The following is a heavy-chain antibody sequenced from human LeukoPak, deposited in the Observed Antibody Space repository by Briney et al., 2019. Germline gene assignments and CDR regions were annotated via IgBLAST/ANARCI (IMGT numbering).Heavy chain of an antibody. Sequence: AGGSLRLSCAASGFTFSSYGMNWVRQAPEKGLEWVSTIGRNGDRTYYADSVKGRFTISRDNSRNTLYLQMNSLRVEDTAVYYCARARSNYDYQVEYWGQGSLVTVSS. CDR3: ARARSNYDYQVEY. J-gene: IGHJ4*02. D-gene: IGHD3-22*01. V-gene: IGHV3-23*01. CDR2: IGRNGDRT. CDR1: GFTFSSYG.